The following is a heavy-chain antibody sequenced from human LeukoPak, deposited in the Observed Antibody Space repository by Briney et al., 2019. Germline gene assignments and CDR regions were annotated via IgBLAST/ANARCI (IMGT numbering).Heavy chain of an antibody. CDR3: ARDPGDSYGYYYYYYMDV. D-gene: IGHD5-18*01. CDR1: GFTVRSNY. Sequence: GGSLRLSCAASGFTVRSNYMSWVRQAPGKGLEWVSVIYSGGSTHYADSVKGRFTISRDNSKNTLYLQMNSLRAEDTAVYYCARDPGDSYGYYYYYYMDVWGKGTTVTVSS. CDR2: IYSGGST. V-gene: IGHV3-53*01. J-gene: IGHJ6*03.